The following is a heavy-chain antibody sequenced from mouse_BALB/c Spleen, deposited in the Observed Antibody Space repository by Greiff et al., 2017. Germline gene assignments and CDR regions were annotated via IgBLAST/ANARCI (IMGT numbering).Heavy chain of an antibody. CDR3: ARRAYYRYDFDY. V-gene: IGHV1-9*01. CDR1: GYTFSSYW. Sequence: VQLQQSGAELMKPGASVKISCKATGYTFSSYWIEWVKQRPGHGLEWIGEILPGSGSTNYNEKFKGKATFTADTSSNTAYMQLSSLTSEDSAVYYCARRAYYRYDFDYWGQGTTLTVSS. J-gene: IGHJ2*01. CDR2: ILPGSGST. D-gene: IGHD2-14*01.